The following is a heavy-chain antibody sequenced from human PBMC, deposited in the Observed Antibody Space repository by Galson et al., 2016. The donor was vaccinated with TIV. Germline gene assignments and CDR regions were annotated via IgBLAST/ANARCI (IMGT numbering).Heavy chain of an antibody. D-gene: IGHD4-17*01. V-gene: IGHV3-30-3*01. Sequence: SLRLSCAASGFTFNTYAIHWVRQAPGKGLEWVAVISNDGNTKHYADSVKGRFTISRDNSKNTVFLQMNSLRPEDTALYYCARSLTSDYGDPLGYWGQGTLVTVSS. J-gene: IGHJ4*02. CDR3: ARSLTSDYGDPLGY. CDR1: GFTFNTYA. CDR2: ISNDGNTK.